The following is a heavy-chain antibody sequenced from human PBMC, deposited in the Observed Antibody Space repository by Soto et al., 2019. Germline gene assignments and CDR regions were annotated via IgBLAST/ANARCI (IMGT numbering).Heavy chain of an antibody. CDR2: VYYSGST. Sequence: SETLSLTCTVSGGSVSSGSYYWSWIRQPPGKGLEWIVYVYYSGSTNYNPSLKSRVTISVDTSKNQFSLKLSFVTAADTAGYYCASFYYDSSNYRYFDYWGQGALVTVSS. CDR3: ASFYYDSSNYRYFDY. V-gene: IGHV4-61*01. J-gene: IGHJ4*02. D-gene: IGHD3-22*01. CDR1: GGSVSSGSYY.